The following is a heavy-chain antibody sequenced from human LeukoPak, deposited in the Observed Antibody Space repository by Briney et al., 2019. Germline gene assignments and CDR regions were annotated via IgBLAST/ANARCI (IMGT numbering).Heavy chain of an antibody. V-gene: IGHV4-39*01. Sequence: SETLSLTCTVSGGSISDSNYYWGWIRQPPGRGLEWIANIYYSGSAYYSPSLKSRVTVSIDTSKNQFSLKLNSVTAADTAVYYCARQSTIAAARIDPWGQGTLVTVSS. D-gene: IGHD6-25*01. CDR1: GGSISDSNYY. CDR3: ARQSTIAAARIDP. CDR2: IYYSGSA. J-gene: IGHJ5*02.